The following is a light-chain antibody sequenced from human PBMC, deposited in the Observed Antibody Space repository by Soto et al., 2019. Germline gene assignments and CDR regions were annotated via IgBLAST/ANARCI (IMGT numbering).Light chain of an antibody. Sequence: QSVLTQPASVSGSPGQSITISCTGTSRDIGAFNYVSWYQHHPGKAPKLMIYDVTNRPSGVSNRFSGSKSGNTASLTISGLQAEDEADYYCSSYTTTSPVVFGGGTKLTVL. CDR2: DVT. V-gene: IGLV2-14*03. J-gene: IGLJ2*01. CDR3: SSYTTTSPVV. CDR1: SRDIGAFNY.